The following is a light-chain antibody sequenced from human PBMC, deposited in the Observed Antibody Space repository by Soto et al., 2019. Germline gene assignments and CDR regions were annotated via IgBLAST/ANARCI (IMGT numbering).Light chain of an antibody. V-gene: IGLV1-40*01. CDR2: GDS. CDR1: SSNIGAGRD. Sequence: QSVLTQPPSVSGAPGQRVTISSTGSSSNIGAGRDVHWYQQLPGKAPKLLIYGDSNRPSGVPDRFSGSKSGASASLAITGLQAEDEAEYHCLSSDSDMRSPRYVFGTGTKLTVL. CDR3: LSSDSDMRSPRYV. J-gene: IGLJ1*01.